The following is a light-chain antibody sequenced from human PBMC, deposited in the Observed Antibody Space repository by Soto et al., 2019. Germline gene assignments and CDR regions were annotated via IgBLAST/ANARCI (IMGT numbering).Light chain of an antibody. V-gene: IGLV2-14*01. Sequence: QSALTQPASVSGSPGQSITISCTGTSSDVGGYDYVSWYQQHPGKAPKLMIYDVTNRPSGVSNRFSGSKSGNTASLTISGLQAEDEADYCCISYASINTYVFGTGTKLTVL. CDR1: SSDVGGYDY. J-gene: IGLJ1*01. CDR2: DVT. CDR3: ISYASINTYV.